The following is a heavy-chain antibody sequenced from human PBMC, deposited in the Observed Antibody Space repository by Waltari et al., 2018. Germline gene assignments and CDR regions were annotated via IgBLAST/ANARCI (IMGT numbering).Heavy chain of an antibody. CDR1: GFTFSSYG. V-gene: IGHV3-30*02. Sequence: QVPLVESGGGVVQPGGSLSLSCAASGFTFSSYGLHLVRQAPGKGLEWVAVIRHDGGNKYYTDSVKGRFTISRDNSKNTLYLQMNSLRPEDTAVYYCAKRDGYNALDYWGQGTLVTVSS. CDR2: IRHDGGNK. J-gene: IGHJ4*02. D-gene: IGHD5-12*01. CDR3: AKRDGYNALDY.